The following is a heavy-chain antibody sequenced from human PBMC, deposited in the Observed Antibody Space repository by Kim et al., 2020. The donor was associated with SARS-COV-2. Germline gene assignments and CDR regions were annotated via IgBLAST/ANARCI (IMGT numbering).Heavy chain of an antibody. CDR2: INPSGGST. Sequence: ASVKVSCKASGYTFTSYYMHWVRQAPGQGLEWMGIINPSGGSTSYAQKFQGRVTMTRDTSTSTVYMELSSLRSEDTAVYYCAREGNYYDSSGYYTGLAFDIWGQGTMVTFSS. D-gene: IGHD3-22*01. CDR3: AREGNYYDSSGYYTGLAFDI. J-gene: IGHJ3*02. V-gene: IGHV1-46*01. CDR1: GYTFTSYY.